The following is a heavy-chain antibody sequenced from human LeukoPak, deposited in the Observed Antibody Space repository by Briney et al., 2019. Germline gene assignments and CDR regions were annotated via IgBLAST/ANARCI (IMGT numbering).Heavy chain of an antibody. CDR2: INPNSGGT. CDR3: ARGGHGSNDAFDI. J-gene: IGHJ3*02. D-gene: IGHD6-13*01. CDR1: GYTFTGYC. V-gene: IGHV1-2*04. Sequence: ASVKVSCKASGYTFTGYCMHWVRQAPGQGLEWMGWINPNSGGTNYAQKFQGWVTMTRDTSISTAYMELSRLRSDDTAVYYCARGGHGSNDAFDIWGQGTMVTVSS.